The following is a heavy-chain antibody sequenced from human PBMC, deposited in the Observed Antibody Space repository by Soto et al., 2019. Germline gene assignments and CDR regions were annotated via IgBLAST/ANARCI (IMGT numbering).Heavy chain of an antibody. V-gene: IGHV3-30*18. J-gene: IGHJ6*02. Sequence: QVQLVESGGGVVQPGRSLRLSCAASGFTFSSYGIHWVHQAPGKGLEWVAFISDDGNNKYYADSVKGRFTISRDNFRNTLYLQMNSLRGEDTAVYYCAKRRNVLRFLEWSSGMEVWGQGTTVNVSS. CDR2: ISDDGNNK. CDR3: AKRRNVLRFLEWSSGMEV. CDR1: GFTFSSYG. D-gene: IGHD3-3*01.